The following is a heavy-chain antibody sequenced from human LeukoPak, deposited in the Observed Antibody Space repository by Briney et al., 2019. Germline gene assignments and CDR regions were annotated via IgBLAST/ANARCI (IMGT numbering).Heavy chain of an antibody. CDR3: ARGSTKDYDFWSGYSTPDDAFDI. V-gene: IGHV1-18*01. CDR1: GYTFTSYG. Sequence: VASVKVSCKASGYTFTSYGISWVRQAPGQGLEWMGWISAYNGNTNYAQKLQGRVTMTTDTSTSTAYMELRSLRSDDTAVYYCARGSTKDYDFWSGYSTPDDAFDIWGQGTMVTVSS. CDR2: ISAYNGNT. J-gene: IGHJ3*02. D-gene: IGHD3-3*01.